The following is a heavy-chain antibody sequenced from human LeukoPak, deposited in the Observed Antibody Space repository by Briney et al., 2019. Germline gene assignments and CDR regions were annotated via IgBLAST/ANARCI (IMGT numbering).Heavy chain of an antibody. V-gene: IGHV3-23*01. Sequence: PGGSLRLSCAASGFTFSNYAMSWVRQAPGKGLEWVSAISGTGGSTYYADSVKGRFTISRDNSKNTLYLQMNSLRAEDTAVYYCAKVLTRNGATTSDYWGQGTLVTVSS. J-gene: IGHJ4*02. CDR2: ISGTGGST. D-gene: IGHD1-26*01. CDR3: AKVLTRNGATTSDY. CDR1: GFTFSNYA.